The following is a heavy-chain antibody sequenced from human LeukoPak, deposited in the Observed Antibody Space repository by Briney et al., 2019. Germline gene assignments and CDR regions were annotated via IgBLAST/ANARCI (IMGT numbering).Heavy chain of an antibody. CDR1: GYTFTSYG. V-gene: IGHV1-18*01. Sequence: ASVKVSCKASGYTFTSYGISWVRQAPGQGLEWMGWISAYNGNTNYAQKLQGRVTMTTDTSTSTAYMELRSLRSDDTAVYYCARGYLCGEVTAMASPAGYWGQGTLVTVSS. J-gene: IGHJ4*02. CDR3: ARGYLCGEVTAMASPAGY. CDR2: ISAYNGNT. D-gene: IGHD5-18*01.